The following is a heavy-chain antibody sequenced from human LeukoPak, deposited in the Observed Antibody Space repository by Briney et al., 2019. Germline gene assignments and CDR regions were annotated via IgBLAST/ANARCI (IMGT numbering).Heavy chain of an antibody. D-gene: IGHD6-13*01. J-gene: IGHJ4*02. CDR1: GFTFDDYA. V-gene: IGHV3-23*01. CDR3: AKGRVSCDY. Sequence: GGSLRLSCAASGFTFDDYAMHWVRQAPGKGLEWVSGISGSGGSTYYADSVKGRFTISRDNSKNTLYLQMNSLRAEDTAVYYCAKGRVSCDYWGQGTLVTVSS. CDR2: ISGSGGST.